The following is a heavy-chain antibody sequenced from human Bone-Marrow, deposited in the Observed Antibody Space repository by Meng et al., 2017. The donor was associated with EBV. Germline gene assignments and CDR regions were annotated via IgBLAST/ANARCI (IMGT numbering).Heavy chain of an antibody. CDR3: ARDLVRGVYNWFDP. D-gene: IGHD3-10*01. J-gene: IGHJ5*02. CDR1: GYTFIGYY. CDR2: INPNSSGT. V-gene: IGHV1-2*06. Sequence: QVQLVQPGATVTKPGASVKVSCKASGYTFIGYYMHWVRQAPGQGLEWMGRINPNSSGTNYAQKFQGRVTMTRDTSISTAYMELSRLRSDDTAVYYCARDLVRGVYNWFDPWGQGTLVTVSS.